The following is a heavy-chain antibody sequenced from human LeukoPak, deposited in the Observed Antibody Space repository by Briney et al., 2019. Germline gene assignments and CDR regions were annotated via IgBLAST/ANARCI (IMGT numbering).Heavy chain of an antibody. CDR2: ISGSGGST. CDR1: GFTFSSYA. CDR3: AKDSLIVVVIDDAFDI. V-gene: IGHV3-23*01. D-gene: IGHD3-22*01. J-gene: IGHJ3*02. Sequence: PGGSLRLSCAASGFTFSSYAMSWVRHAPGKGLEWVSSISGSGGSTYYADSVTGRFTISREHSKNALYLQMNSLRGEDTAVYYCAKDSLIVVVIDDAFDIWGQGTMVTVSS.